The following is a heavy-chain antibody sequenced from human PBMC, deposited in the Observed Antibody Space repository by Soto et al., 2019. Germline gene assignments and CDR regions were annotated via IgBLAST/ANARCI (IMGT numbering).Heavy chain of an antibody. CDR2: IYYSGST. V-gene: IGHV4-31*03. Sequence: QVQLQESGPGLVKPSQTLSLTCTVSGGSISSGGYYWSWIRQHPGKGLEWIGYIYYSGSTYYNPSLKSRVTISVDTSKNQFSLKLSSVTAADTAVYYCARDTVGYCSGGSCETRYYYYGMDVWGQGTTVTVSS. D-gene: IGHD2-15*01. J-gene: IGHJ6*02. CDR1: GGSISSGGYY. CDR3: ARDTVGYCSGGSCETRYYYYGMDV.